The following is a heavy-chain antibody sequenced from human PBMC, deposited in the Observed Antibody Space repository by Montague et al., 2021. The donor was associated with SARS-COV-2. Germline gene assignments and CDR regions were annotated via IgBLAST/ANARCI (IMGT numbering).Heavy chain of an antibody. Sequence: SLRLSCAASGFTFEDYAMHWVRQAPGKGLEWVSGISWDSGSIGYADSVKGRFSISRDNAKNSLYLQMNSLRAEDTALYYCAKVGTAAAGTTFSRYFQHWGQGTLVTVPS. CDR2: ISWDSGSI. V-gene: IGHV3-9*01. D-gene: IGHD6-13*01. CDR3: AKVGTAAAGTTFSRYFQH. CDR1: GFTFEDYA. J-gene: IGHJ1*01.